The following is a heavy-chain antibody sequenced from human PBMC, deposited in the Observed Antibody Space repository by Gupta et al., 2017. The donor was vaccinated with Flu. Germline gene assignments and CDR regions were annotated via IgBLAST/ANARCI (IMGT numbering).Heavy chain of an antibody. CDR1: GFTLGDYA. J-gene: IGHJ3*02. D-gene: IGHD6-13*01. Sequence: EVQLVESGGGLVQPGRSLRLSCTASGFTLGDYAMSWVRQAPGKGLELVGFIRSKAYGGTTEYAASVKGRFTISRDDSKSIAYLQMNSLKTEDTAVYYCTRDVPIAAAGTSAFDIWGQGTMVTVSS. CDR3: TRDVPIAAAGTSAFDI. CDR2: IRSKAYGGTT. V-gene: IGHV3-49*04.